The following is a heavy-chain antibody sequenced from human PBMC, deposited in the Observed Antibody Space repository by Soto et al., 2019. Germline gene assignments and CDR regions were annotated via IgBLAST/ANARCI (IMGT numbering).Heavy chain of an antibody. Sequence: QVLLQESGPRLVKPSETLSLSCTISGASIRNYFWRWLRQPPGKGLEWLGQIYSSGSTTYNSSLKSRATISIDLSKSQSSLQLTSVTAADTAFYYWATYDFDGGSNRFDHGGQGSLVTVSS. CDR3: ATYDFDGGSNRFDH. D-gene: IGHD3-3*01. CDR1: GASIRNYF. V-gene: IGHV4-59*12. CDR2: IYSSGST. J-gene: IGHJ5*02.